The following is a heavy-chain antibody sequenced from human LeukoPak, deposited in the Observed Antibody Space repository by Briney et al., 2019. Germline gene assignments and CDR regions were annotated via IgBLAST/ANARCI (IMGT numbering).Heavy chain of an antibody. Sequence: ASVKVSCKASGYTFTDYYMHWVRQAPGQGLEWMGWINPNSGGTNYAQKLQGRVTMTTDTSTSTAYMELRSLRSDDTAVYYCARQDYYDSSGYYDYWGQGTLVTVSS. CDR3: ARQDYYDSSGYYDY. CDR1: GYTFTDYY. J-gene: IGHJ4*02. D-gene: IGHD3-22*01. CDR2: INPNSGGT. V-gene: IGHV1-2*02.